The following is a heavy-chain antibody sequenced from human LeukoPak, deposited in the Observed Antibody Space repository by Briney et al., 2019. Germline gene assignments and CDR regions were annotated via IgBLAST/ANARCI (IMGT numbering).Heavy chain of an antibody. J-gene: IGHJ4*02. D-gene: IGHD4-23*01. CDR3: ARDSTTVVTPGVDY. V-gene: IGHV3-7*01. CDR2: IKQDGSEK. CDR1: GFTFSSYW. Sequence: GGSLRLSCAASGFTFSSYWMSWVRQAPGKGLEWVANIKQDGSEKYYVDSVKGRFTISRDNAKNSLYLQMNNLRAEDTAVYYCARDSTTVVTPGVDYWGQGTLVTVSS.